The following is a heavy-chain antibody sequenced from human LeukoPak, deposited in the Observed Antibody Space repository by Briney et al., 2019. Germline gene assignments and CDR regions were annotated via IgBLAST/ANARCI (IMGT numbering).Heavy chain of an antibody. V-gene: IGHV4-39*07. CDR3: AKGQYDSSGYYGY. J-gene: IGHJ4*02. CDR2: IHYSGST. Sequence: SETLSLTCTVSGGTISSSSYYWGWIRQPPGKGLEWIGSIHYSGSTYYNPSLKSRVTISVDTSKNQFSLKLSSVTAADTAVYYCAKGQYDSSGYYGYWGQGTLVTVSS. D-gene: IGHD3-22*01. CDR1: GGTISSSSYY.